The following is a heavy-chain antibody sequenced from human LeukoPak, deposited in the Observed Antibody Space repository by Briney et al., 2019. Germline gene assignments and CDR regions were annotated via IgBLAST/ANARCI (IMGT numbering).Heavy chain of an antibody. V-gene: IGHV1-18*01. D-gene: IGHD3-3*01. Sequence: ASVKVFCKASGYTFTSYGISWVRQAPGQGLGWMRWISAYNGDINYAQKLQGRVTMTTDTSTSTAYMELRSLRSDDTAVYYCARVIFPITIFEVVTHLGYMDVWGKGTTVTVSS. CDR3: ARVIFPITIFEVVTHLGYMDV. CDR2: ISAYNGDI. CDR1: GYTFTSYG. J-gene: IGHJ6*03.